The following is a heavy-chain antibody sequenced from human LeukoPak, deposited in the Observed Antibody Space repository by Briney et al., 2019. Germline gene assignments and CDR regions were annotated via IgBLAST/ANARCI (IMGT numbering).Heavy chain of an antibody. CDR3: ARGWYGPDS. V-gene: IGHV3-74*01. J-gene: IGHJ5*01. D-gene: IGHD2-15*01. CDR1: GVTFSSHS. CDR2: ISRDGAST. Sequence: GGSLRLSCAASGVTFSSHSMHWVRQAPGKGLVWVSGISRDGASTNYADAVKGRFTISRDNAKNTLYLQMNSLRVEDTAVYSCARGWYGPDSCGQGTLVTVSS.